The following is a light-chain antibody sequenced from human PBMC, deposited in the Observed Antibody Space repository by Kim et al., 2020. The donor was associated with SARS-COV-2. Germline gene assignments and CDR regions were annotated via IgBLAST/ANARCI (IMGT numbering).Light chain of an antibody. V-gene: IGKV3-20*01. CDR3: QHYSNLLPWT. J-gene: IGKJ1*01. Sequence: EIVLTQSPGTLSLSPGERATLSCRASQTIKNMYFAWYQQKPGQAPRLLIYGASTRATGIPDRFTGSGSGTDFTLTINRLEPEDFAVYYCQHYSNLLPWTFGQGTKVDIK. CDR1: QTIKNMY. CDR2: GAS.